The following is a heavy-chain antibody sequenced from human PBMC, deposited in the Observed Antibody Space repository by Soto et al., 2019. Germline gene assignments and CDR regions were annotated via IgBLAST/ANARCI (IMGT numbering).Heavy chain of an antibody. V-gene: IGHV3-64*01. CDR3: AREGYCSSTSCYSFDY. D-gene: IGHD2-2*01. Sequence: EVQLVESGGGLVQPGGSLRLSCAASGFTFSSYAMHWVRQAPGKGLEYVSAISSNGGSTYYANSVTGRFTISRDNSKTTLYLEMGSMRAEYLAVYYCAREGYCSSTSCYSFDYWGQGTLVTVSS. CDR1: GFTFSSYA. J-gene: IGHJ4*02. CDR2: ISSNGGST.